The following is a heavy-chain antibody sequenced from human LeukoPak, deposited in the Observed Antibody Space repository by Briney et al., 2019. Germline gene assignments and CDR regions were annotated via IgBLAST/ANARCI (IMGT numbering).Heavy chain of an antibody. Sequence: SETLSLTCTVPGYSISSGYYWGWIRQPPGKGLEWIGSIYHSGSTYYNPSLKSRVTISVDTSKNQFSLKLSSVTAADTAVYYCARVTMIVVVGIDYWGQGTLVTVSS. J-gene: IGHJ4*02. D-gene: IGHD3-22*01. CDR1: GYSISSGYY. V-gene: IGHV4-38-2*02. CDR3: ARVTMIVVVGIDY. CDR2: IYHSGST.